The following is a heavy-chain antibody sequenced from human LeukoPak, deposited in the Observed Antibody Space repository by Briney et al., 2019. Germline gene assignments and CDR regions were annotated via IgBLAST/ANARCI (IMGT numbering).Heavy chain of an antibody. CDR1: GFTFSSHW. J-gene: IGHJ5*02. CDR3: ARHDWFDP. CDR2: INSGGST. V-gene: IGHV3-66*04. Sequence: GGSLRLSCAASGFTFSSHWMHWVRQAPGKGLVWVSRINSGGSTYYADSVKGRFTISRDNSKNTLYLQMNSLRAEDTAVYYCARHDWFDPWGRGTLVTVSS.